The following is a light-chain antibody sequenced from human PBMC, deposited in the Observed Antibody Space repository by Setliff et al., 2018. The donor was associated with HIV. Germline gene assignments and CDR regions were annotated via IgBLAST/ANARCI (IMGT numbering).Light chain of an antibody. CDR2: DVS. V-gene: IGLV2-14*01. Sequence: QSALAQPASVSGSPGQSITISCTGTSSDVGGYHYVSWYQQHPDKAPKLMIYDVSQRPSGVSDRFSGSKSGITASLTISGLQPEDESDYYCSSYTASSTLVFGGGTKVTVL. CDR1: SSDVGGYHY. J-gene: IGLJ3*02. CDR3: SSYTASSTLV.